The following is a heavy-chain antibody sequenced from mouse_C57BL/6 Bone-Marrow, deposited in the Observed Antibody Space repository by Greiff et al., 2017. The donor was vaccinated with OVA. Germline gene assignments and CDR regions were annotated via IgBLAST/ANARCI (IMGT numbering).Heavy chain of an antibody. CDR2: ISSGGDYI. D-gene: IGHD1-1*01. CDR1: GFTFSSYA. Sequence: EVQGVESGEGLVKPGGSLKLSCAASGFTFSSYAMSWVRQTPEKRLEWVAYISSGGDYIYYADTVKGRFTISRDNARNTLYLQMSSLKSEDTAMYYCTSRITTVVEGNYAMDYWGQGTSVTVSS. V-gene: IGHV5-9-1*02. J-gene: IGHJ4*01. CDR3: TSRITTVVEGNYAMDY.